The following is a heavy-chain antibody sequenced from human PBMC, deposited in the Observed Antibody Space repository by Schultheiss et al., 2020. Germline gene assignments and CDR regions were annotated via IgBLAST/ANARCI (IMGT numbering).Heavy chain of an antibody. V-gene: IGHV1-8*01. CDR3: ARGRYCSSTSCYYYYYYGMDV. Sequence: ASVKVSCKASGYTFTSYDINWVRQATGQGLEWMGWMNPNSGGTGYAQKFQGRVTMTRNTSISTAYMELSSLRSEDTAVYYCARGRYCSSTSCYYYYYYGMDVWGQGTTVTVSS. CDR1: GYTFTSYD. CDR2: MNPNSGGT. D-gene: IGHD2-2*01. J-gene: IGHJ6*02.